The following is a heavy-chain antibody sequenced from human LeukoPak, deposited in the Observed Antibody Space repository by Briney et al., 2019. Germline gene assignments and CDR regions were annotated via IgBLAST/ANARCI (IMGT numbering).Heavy chain of an antibody. V-gene: IGHV4-59*01. CDR2: IHYSGST. J-gene: IGHJ5*02. CDR3: ARVAVSGYSDRWFDP. CDR1: GGSISSYY. Sequence: SETLSLTCTVSGGSISSYYWSWIRQPPGKGLEWIGYIHYSGSTNYSPSLKSRVTISVDTSKNQFSLKLSSVTAADTAVYYCARVAVSGYSDRWFDPWGQGTLVTVSS. D-gene: IGHD3-22*01.